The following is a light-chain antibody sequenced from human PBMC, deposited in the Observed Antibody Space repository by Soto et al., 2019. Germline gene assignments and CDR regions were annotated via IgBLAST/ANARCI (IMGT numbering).Light chain of an antibody. CDR2: KAS. V-gene: IGKV1-5*03. J-gene: IGKJ4*01. CDR1: QSVRDW. Sequence: DNHKTQTPSTLSPTAADRGTDTCRASQSVRDWVAWYQQQAGRAPRLLIYKASCLQGGVPCRFSGSGFGTEFSLTISILQPDDFASYYCQQYYSYSPLTFGGGAKVDIK. CDR3: QQYYSYSPLT.